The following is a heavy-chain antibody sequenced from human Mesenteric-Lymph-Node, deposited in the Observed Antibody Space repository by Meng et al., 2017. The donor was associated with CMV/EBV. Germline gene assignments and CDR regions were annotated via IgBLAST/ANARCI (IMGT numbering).Heavy chain of an antibody. D-gene: IGHD3-3*01. CDR1: GFSFSTYN. J-gene: IGHJ3*02. CDR3: TRDREAGAYYDSPSGYYWGGTPGFDI. CDR2: ITGSSSYI. V-gene: IGHV3-21*01. Sequence: GESLKISCAASGFSFSTYNMNWVRQAPGKGLEWVASITGSSSYIYYADSLKGRFIISRDNAKNSLFLQMNSLRAEDTAVYYCTRDREAGAYYDSPSGYYWGGTPGFDIWGQGTMVTVSS.